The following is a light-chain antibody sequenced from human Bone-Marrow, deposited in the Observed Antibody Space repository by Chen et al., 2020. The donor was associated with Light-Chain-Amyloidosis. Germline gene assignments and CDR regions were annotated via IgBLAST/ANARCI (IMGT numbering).Light chain of an antibody. CDR3: LSYAGSFTFV. CDR1: SRDVATYKF. Sequence: QSSLTQPSPGAGSPGPSITIPRPASSRDVATYKFVSWYQKHPGKAPKFIIYEGSKRPSGVSDRFSGSKSGKTASLTISGLQADDEADYYCLSYAGSFTFVFGTGTKVTVL. CDR2: EGS. V-gene: IGLV2-23*01. J-gene: IGLJ1*01.